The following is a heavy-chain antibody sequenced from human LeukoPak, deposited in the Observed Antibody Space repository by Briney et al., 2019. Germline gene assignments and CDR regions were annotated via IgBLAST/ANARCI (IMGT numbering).Heavy chain of an antibody. Sequence: SETLSLTCAVYGGSFSGYYWSWIRQPPGKGLEWIGEINHSGNTNYNPSLKSRVSMSLDTSKNQLSLRLSSVTAADTAVYYCARGRIHSSKNYYDSTGYRYEYWGQGTLVTVSS. CDR3: ARGRIHSSKNYYDSTGYRYEY. CDR2: INHSGNT. D-gene: IGHD3-22*01. J-gene: IGHJ4*02. CDR1: GGSFSGYY. V-gene: IGHV4-34*01.